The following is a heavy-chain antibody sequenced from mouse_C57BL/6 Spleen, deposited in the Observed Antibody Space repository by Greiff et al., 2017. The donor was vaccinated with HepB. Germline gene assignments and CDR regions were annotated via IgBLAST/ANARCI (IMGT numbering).Heavy chain of an antibody. CDR1: GYTFTSYG. D-gene: IGHD1-1*01. CDR3: ARSELRVVAPGWFAY. Sequence: VQLQQSGAELARPGASVKLSCTASGYTFTSYGISWVKQRTGQGLEWIGEIYPRSGNTYYNEKFKGKATLTADKSSSTAYMELRSLTSEDSAVYFCARSELRVVAPGWFAYWGQGTLVTVSA. J-gene: IGHJ3*01. CDR2: IYPRSGNT. V-gene: IGHV1-81*01.